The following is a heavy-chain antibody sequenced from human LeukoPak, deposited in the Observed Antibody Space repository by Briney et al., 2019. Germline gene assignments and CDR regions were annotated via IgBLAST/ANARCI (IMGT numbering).Heavy chain of an antibody. D-gene: IGHD3-3*01. CDR2: ISSGSSTI. CDR3: ARHGEWLPSPPYYYYYMDV. CDR1: GFTFGDYA. J-gene: IGHJ6*03. Sequence: GGSLRLSCTASGFTFGDYAMSWVRQAPGKGLEWVSYISSGSSTIYYADSVKGRFTISRDNSKNTLYLQMNSLRAEDTAVYYCARHGEWLPSPPYYYYYMDVWGKGTTVTVSS. V-gene: IGHV3-48*01.